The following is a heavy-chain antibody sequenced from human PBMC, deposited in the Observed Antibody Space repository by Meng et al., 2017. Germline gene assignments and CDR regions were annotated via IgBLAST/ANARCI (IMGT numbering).Heavy chain of an antibody. V-gene: IGHV4-4*02. CDR1: VGAGSRSNW. Sequence: VHVQAAVARPVQPSGTLALIRAVFVGAGSRSNWRSWVRQPHGKGLEWIGEIYHSGSTNYNPSLKSRVTISVDKSKNQFSLKLSSVTAADTAVYYWARIGDWGSTRYFDYWGQGTLVTVSS. CDR3: ARIGDWGSTRYFDY. CDR2: IYHSGST. D-gene: IGHD7-27*01. J-gene: IGHJ4*02.